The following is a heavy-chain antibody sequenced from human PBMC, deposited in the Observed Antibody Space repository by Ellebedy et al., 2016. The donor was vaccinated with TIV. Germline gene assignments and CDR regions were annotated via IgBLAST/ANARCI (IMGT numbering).Heavy chain of an antibody. Sequence: GASLRLSCAASGFTFSNAWMNWVRQAPGKGLEWVGRIKSKTDGGAADYAAPVKGRFTISRDDSKNMLYLQMNSLKTEDTAVYFCTTVYRYNYDSVWGQGTLVTVSS. CDR3: TTVYRYNYDSV. CDR1: GFTFSNAW. J-gene: IGHJ4*02. D-gene: IGHD5-18*01. CDR2: IKSKTDGGAA. V-gene: IGHV3-15*01.